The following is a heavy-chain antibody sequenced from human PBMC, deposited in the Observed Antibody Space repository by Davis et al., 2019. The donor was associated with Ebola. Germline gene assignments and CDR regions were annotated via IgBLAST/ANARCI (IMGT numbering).Heavy chain of an antibody. CDR1: GGSISSNGYY. CDR2: IYYSGRT. Sequence: SETLSLTCTVSGGSISSNGYYWGWIRQPPGKGMEWIGSIYYSGRTYNNPSLKSRVTISVDTSKNQFSLKLTSVTAADTAVYYCVRDRHDTSGYEFWGQGALVTVSS. CDR3: VRDRHDTSGYEF. V-gene: IGHV4-39*07. D-gene: IGHD3-22*01. J-gene: IGHJ4*02.